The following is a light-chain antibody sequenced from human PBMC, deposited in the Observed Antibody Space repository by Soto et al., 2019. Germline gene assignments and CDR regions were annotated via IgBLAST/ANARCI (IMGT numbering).Light chain of an antibody. Sequence: EIVLTQSPGTLSLSPGERATLSCRASQRVSSTYLAWYQQKPGQAPRLLIYGASSRATDVPDRFSGSGSGTDFTITISRLEPEDFAVYYCQQYDDSLWTFGQGTKVEIK. V-gene: IGKV3-20*01. J-gene: IGKJ1*01. CDR3: QQYDDSLWT. CDR1: QRVSSTY. CDR2: GAS.